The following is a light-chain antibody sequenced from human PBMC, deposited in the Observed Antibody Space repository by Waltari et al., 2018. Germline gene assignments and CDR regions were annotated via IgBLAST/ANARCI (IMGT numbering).Light chain of an antibody. CDR2: AAS. Sequence: TQLTQSPSSLAASVGDRVTISCRTSHVIFGYLSWYQQKPGKAPKLLIYAASTLQSGVPSRFSGSASGMDFNITISNLQPEDFATYYCQQLKSYPITFGGGTKVEIK. CDR3: QQLKSYPIT. V-gene: IGKV1-9*01. J-gene: IGKJ4*01. CDR1: HVIFGY.